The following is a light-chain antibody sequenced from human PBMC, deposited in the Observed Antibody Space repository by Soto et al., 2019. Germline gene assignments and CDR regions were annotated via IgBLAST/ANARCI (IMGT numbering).Light chain of an antibody. CDR2: KNN. Sequence: QSVLTQPPSVSGAPGQTITMSCTGSGSNVGASYDVHWYQILPGAGPRLLIYKNNSRPSGVPDRFSGSKSGTSASLAITGLRAEDEADYYCQSYDNILSSPLFGGGTKVTVL. CDR1: GSNVGASYD. V-gene: IGLV1-40*01. CDR3: QSYDNILSSPL. J-gene: IGLJ3*02.